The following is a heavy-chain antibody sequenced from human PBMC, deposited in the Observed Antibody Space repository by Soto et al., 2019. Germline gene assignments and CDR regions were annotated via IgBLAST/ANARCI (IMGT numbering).Heavy chain of an antibody. V-gene: IGHV3-33*06. CDR2: MWDDGGNT. CDR3: AKDVGYCSSTSCYAPLGWFDP. Sequence: GGSLRLSCAASGFTFSSYGMHWVRQAPGKGLEWVSVMWDDGGNTYYADSVKGRFTISRDNSKNTLYLQMNSLRAEDTAVYYWAKDVGYCSSTSCYAPLGWFDPWGQGTLVTVSS. D-gene: IGHD2-2*01. CDR1: GFTFSSYG. J-gene: IGHJ5*02.